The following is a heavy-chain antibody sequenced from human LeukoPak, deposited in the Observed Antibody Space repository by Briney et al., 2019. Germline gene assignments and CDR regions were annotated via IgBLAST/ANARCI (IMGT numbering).Heavy chain of an antibody. V-gene: IGHV1-2*02. Sequence: GASVKVSCKASGYTFTGYYIHWVRQAPGQGLEWMGWINPNSGGTNSAQKFQGRVTMTRDTSISTAYMELSRLRSDDTAVYYCASTPGGWYYDIWYDYWGQGTLVTVSS. CDR2: INPNSGGT. CDR1: GYTFTGYY. J-gene: IGHJ4*02. D-gene: IGHD3-9*01. CDR3: ASTPGGWYYDIWYDY.